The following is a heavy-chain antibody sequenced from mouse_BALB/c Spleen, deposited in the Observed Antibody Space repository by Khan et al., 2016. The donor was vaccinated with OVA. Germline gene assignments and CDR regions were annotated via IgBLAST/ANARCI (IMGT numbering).Heavy chain of an antibody. CDR3: DRGGGGNRFAY. D-gene: IGHD3-2*01. CDR1: GYTFTDFT. Sequence: QVQLQQSGAELVRPGVSVKISCKGSGYTFTDFTMHWVKQSHAMSLEWIGVISTYYGHATYNQKFKDKATMTVDKSSSTAYMELARLTSEDSAIFYLDRGGGGNRFAYWGQGTLVTVSA. J-gene: IGHJ3*01. V-gene: IGHV1S137*01. CDR2: ISTYYGHA.